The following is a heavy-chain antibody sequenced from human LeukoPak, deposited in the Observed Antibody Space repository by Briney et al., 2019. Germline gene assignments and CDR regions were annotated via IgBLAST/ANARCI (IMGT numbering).Heavy chain of an antibody. CDR3: ARVIRYYDSSGYYALYFDY. CDR2: IYTSGST. CDR1: GGSISSYY. Sequence: SETLSLTCTVSGGSISSYYWSWIRQPAGKGLEWIGRIYTSGSTNYNPSLKSRVTMSVDTSKNQFSLKLSSVTAADTAVYYCARVIRYYDSSGYYALYFDYWGQGTLVTASS. V-gene: IGHV4-4*07. D-gene: IGHD3-22*01. J-gene: IGHJ4*02.